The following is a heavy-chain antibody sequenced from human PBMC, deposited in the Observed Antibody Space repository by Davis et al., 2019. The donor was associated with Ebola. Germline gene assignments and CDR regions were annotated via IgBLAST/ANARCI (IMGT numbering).Heavy chain of an antibody. Sequence: SVKVSCKASGGTFSSYAISWVRQAPGQGLEWMGRIIPILGIANYAQKFQGRVTITADKSTSTAYMELSSLRSEDTAVYYCARGIYRLRLGMDVWGQGTTVTVSS. CDR2: IIPILGIA. V-gene: IGHV1-69*04. CDR1: GGTFSSYA. CDR3: ARGIYRLRLGMDV. D-gene: IGHD4-17*01. J-gene: IGHJ6*02.